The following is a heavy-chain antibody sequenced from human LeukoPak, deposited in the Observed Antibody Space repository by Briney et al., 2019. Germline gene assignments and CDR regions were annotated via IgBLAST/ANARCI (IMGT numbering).Heavy chain of an antibody. CDR3: AKDFRRGYYDSSGWFDAFDI. V-gene: IGHV3-15*01. D-gene: IGHD3-22*01. J-gene: IGHJ3*02. CDR1: GFTFSNAW. Sequence: GGSLRLSCADSGFTFSNAWMSWVRQAPGKGLEWVGRIKSKTDGGTTDYAAPVKGRFTISRDNSENTLYLQMYSLRAEDTAVYYCAKDFRRGYYDSSGWFDAFDIWGQGTMVTVSS. CDR2: IKSKTDGGTT.